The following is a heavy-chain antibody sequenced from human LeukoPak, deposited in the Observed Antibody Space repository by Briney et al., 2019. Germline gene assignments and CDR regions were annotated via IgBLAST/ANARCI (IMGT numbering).Heavy chain of an antibody. Sequence: GGSLRLSCAASGFTFSSHWMHWVRQPPGKGLVWVSRINGDGGSTNYADSVKGRFTISRDNAKNSLYLQMNSLRAEDTAVYYCARGRDGSQSPIDDWGQGTLVTVSS. CDR2: INGDGGST. D-gene: IGHD5-24*01. V-gene: IGHV3-74*01. CDR3: ARGRDGSQSPIDD. CDR1: GFTFSSHW. J-gene: IGHJ4*02.